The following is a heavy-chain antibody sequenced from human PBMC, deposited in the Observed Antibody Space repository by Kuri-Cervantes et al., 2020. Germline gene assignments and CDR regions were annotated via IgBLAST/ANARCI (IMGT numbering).Heavy chain of an antibody. D-gene: IGHD1-26*01. CDR3: ARQLGVGTTTFAFDI. J-gene: IGHJ3*02. V-gene: IGHV4-38-2*01. CDR2: IYHSAGT. CDR1: GYSISSGYY. Sequence: GSLRLSCAVSGYSISSGYYWGWVRQPPGKGLEWIGSIYHSAGTYYNPSLKSRVIISVDTSKNRFSLKLSSLTAADTAVYYCARQLGVGTTTFAFDIWGQGAMVTVSS.